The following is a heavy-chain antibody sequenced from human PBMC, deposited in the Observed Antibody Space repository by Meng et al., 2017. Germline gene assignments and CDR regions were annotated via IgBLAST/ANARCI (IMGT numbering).Heavy chain of an antibody. CDR3: ARGSYSFDS. V-gene: IGHV6-1*01. CDR1: GDSVSSNSAA. Sequence: RQQSGPGLVKPSQTLSLICAISGDSVSSNSAAWNWIRQSPSRGLEWLGRAYYRSKWYHDYAESVKSRISIDPDTSKNQFSLQLRSVTPEDSAVYYCARGSYSFDSWGQRTLVTVSS. D-gene: IGHD1-26*01. CDR2: AYYRSKWYH. J-gene: IGHJ4*02.